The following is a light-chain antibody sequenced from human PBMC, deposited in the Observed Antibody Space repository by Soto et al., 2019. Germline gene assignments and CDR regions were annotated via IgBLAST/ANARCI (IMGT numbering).Light chain of an antibody. J-gene: IGLJ1*01. CDR3: SSYTSSSTLSV. CDR1: SSDVGGYNY. Sequence: ALTQPASVSGSPGQSITISCTGTSSDVGGYNYVSWYQQHPGKAPKLMIYEVSNRPSGVSNRFSGSKSGNTASLTISGLQAEDEADYYCSSYTSSSTLSVLGTGTKVTVL. V-gene: IGLV2-14*01. CDR2: EVS.